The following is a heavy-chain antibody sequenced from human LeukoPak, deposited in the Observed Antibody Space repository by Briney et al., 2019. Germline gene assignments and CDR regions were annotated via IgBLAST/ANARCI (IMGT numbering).Heavy chain of an antibody. Sequence: PGVSLRLSCAASGFTFRSHWMHWVRQAPAKALVWVSRINSDGSSTSYADSAKGRFTISRDNAKNTLYLQMNSLRAEDTAVYYCARGGFDVPGMDVWGQGTTVTVSS. D-gene: IGHD3-10*02. CDR3: ARGGFDVPGMDV. CDR2: INSDGSST. J-gene: IGHJ6*02. CDR1: GFTFRSHW. V-gene: IGHV3-74*01.